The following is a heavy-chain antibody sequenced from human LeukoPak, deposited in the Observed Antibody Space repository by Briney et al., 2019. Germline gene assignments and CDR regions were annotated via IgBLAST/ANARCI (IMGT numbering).Heavy chain of an antibody. Sequence: PGGSLRLSCAASGFTFDDYAMHWVRQAPGKGLEWVSGISWNSGSIGYADSVKGRFTISRDNAKNSLYLQMNSLRAEDMALYYCAKAPLGYSYGYGYFDYWGQGTLVTVSS. CDR3: AKAPLGYSYGYGYFDY. V-gene: IGHV3-9*03. J-gene: IGHJ4*02. CDR1: GFTFDDYA. CDR2: ISWNSGSI. D-gene: IGHD5-18*01.